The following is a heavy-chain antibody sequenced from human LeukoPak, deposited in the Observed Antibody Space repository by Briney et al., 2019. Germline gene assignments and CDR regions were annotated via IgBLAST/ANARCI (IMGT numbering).Heavy chain of an antibody. CDR3: ARRSGVVNPNSFDI. Sequence: GESLKISCKGSGYTFTSYWIGWVRQMPGKGLEWMGIIYPGDSDTRYNPSFQGQVTISVDKSISTAYLQWSSLRASDTAMFYCARRSGVVNPNSFDIWGQGTMVTVSS. CDR2: IYPGDSDT. D-gene: IGHD4-23*01. V-gene: IGHV5-51*01. J-gene: IGHJ3*02. CDR1: GYTFTSYW.